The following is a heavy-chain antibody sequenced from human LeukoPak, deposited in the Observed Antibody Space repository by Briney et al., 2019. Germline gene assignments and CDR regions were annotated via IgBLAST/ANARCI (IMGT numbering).Heavy chain of an antibody. J-gene: IGHJ6*03. V-gene: IGHV3-7*01. CDR3: ARIAAAGRTIYYYMDV. D-gene: IGHD6-13*01. CDR1: GFTFSSYW. Sequence: GGSLRLSCAASGFTFSSYWMSWVRQAPGKGLEWEANIKQDGSEKYYVDSVKGRFTISRDNAKNSLYLQMNSLRAEDTAVYYCARIAAAGRTIYYYMDVWGKGTTVTVSS. CDR2: IKQDGSEK.